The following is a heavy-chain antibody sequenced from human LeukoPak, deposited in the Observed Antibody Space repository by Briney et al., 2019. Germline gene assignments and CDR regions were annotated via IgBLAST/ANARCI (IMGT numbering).Heavy chain of an antibody. CDR3: ARRPLGYWYFDL. D-gene: IGHD3-16*01. CDR2: ISSSSSTI. Sequence: GGSLRLSCAASGFTFSSYSMNWVRQAPGKGLEWVSYISSSSSTIYYADPVKGRFTISRDNAKNSLYLQMNSLRDEDTAVYYCARRPLGYWYFDLWGRGTLVTVSS. V-gene: IGHV3-48*02. J-gene: IGHJ2*01. CDR1: GFTFSSYS.